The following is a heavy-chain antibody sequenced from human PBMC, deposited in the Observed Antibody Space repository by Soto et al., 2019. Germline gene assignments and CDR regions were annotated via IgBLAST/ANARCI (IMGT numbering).Heavy chain of an antibody. J-gene: IGHJ4*02. CDR1: GFSLSTSGVG. D-gene: IGHD4-17*01. CDR3: AHKGYGDYPLDY. V-gene: IGHV2-5*02. Sequence: QITLKESGPTLVKPTQTLTLTCTFSGFSLSTSGVGVGWIRQPPGKALEWLAVIYWDDYKHYSPSLKSRLTITKQTSKNQVVLTLTNMNPVDTATYSCAHKGYGDYPLDYWGQGTLLTVSS. CDR2: IYWDDYK.